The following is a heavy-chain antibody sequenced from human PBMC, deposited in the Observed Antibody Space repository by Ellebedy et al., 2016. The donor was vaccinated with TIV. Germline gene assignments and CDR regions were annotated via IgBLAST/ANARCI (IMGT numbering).Heavy chain of an antibody. V-gene: IGHV4-61*02. Sequence: SETLSLXXTVSGDSIHSGSFYWSCIRHPAGKGLEWIGRISASGYTDYDTSLKSRVIMPVDTSKNHFSLRLSSVTAADTAVYYCARTHGGHSSDWYDVDGTYYMDVWGRGTTVTVSS. CDR3: ARTHGGHSSDWYDVDGTYYMDV. J-gene: IGHJ6*03. CDR1: GDSIHSGSFY. D-gene: IGHD6-19*01. CDR2: ISASGYT.